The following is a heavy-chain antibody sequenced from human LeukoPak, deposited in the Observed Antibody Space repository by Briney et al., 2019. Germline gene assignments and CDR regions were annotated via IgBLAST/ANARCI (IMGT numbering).Heavy chain of an antibody. V-gene: IGHV4-34*01. CDR2: INHSGST. J-gene: IGHJ4*01. Sequence: SETLSLTCAVYGGSFSGYYWSWIRQPPGKGLEWIGEINHSGSTNYNPSLKGRVTISVDTSKNQFSLKLTSVTAADTAVYYCARVGELAVAGNFDSWGHGTLVTVS. CDR1: GGSFSGYY. D-gene: IGHD6-19*01. CDR3: ARVGELAVAGNFDS.